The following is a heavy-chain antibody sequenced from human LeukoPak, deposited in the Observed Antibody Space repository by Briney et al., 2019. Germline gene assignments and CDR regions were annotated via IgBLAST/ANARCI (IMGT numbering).Heavy chain of an antibody. Sequence: GGSLRLSCAASGFSFSTYGMGWVRLAPGKGLEWVADMKQDGGDKRYVDSVKGRFTISRDNAKESVYLQMDSLRVEDTAVYYCARDYYYYMDVWGKGTTVTISS. CDR3: ARDYYYYMDV. V-gene: IGHV3-7*01. CDR2: MKQDGGDK. CDR1: GFSFSTYG. J-gene: IGHJ6*03.